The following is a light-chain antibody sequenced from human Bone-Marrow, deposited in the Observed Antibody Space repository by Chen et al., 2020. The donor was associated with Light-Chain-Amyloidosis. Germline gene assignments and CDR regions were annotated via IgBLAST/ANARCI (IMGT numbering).Light chain of an antibody. CDR1: QTISSNY. Sequence: EIVLTQSPGTLSLSPGEGANLSCRASQTISSNYLTWYQQKFGQAPRLLIHGSSSRATGIPDRFTGSGSGTDFTLTINRLEPEDFAMYYFQQYGTSPLTFGGGTKVEIK. V-gene: IGKV3-20*01. CDR2: GSS. CDR3: QQYGTSPLT. J-gene: IGKJ4*01.